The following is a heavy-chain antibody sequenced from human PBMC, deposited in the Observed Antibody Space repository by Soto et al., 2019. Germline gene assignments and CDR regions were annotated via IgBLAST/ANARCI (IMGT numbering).Heavy chain of an antibody. V-gene: IGHV3-74*01. J-gene: IGHJ3*02. CDR3: ARDGPRYCSGGSCYAEDAFDI. Sequence: GGALRLSCAASGFTFSSYWMHWVRQAPGKGLVWVSRINSDGSSTSYADSVKGRFTISRDNAKNTRYLQMNSLRAEDTAVYYCARDGPRYCSGGSCYAEDAFDIWGQGT. CDR2: INSDGSST. D-gene: IGHD2-15*01. CDR1: GFTFSSYW.